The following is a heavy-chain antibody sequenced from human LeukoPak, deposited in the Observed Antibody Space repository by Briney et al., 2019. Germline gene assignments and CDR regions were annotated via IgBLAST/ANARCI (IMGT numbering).Heavy chain of an antibody. Sequence: PSETLSLTCTVSGGSISSYYWSWIRQPPGKGLEWIGYIYYSGSTNYNPSLKSRVTISVDTSKNQFSLKLSSVTAADTAVYYCARAGRDPYFDHWGQGTLVTVSS. CDR3: ARAGRDPYFDH. CDR1: GGSISSYY. CDR2: IYYSGST. D-gene: IGHD5-24*01. J-gene: IGHJ4*02. V-gene: IGHV4-59*01.